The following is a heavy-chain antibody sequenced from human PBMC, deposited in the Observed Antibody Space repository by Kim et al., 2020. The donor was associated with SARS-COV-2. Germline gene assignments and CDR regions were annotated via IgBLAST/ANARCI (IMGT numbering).Heavy chain of an antibody. CDR2: IKSKTDGGTT. D-gene: IGHD6-19*01. CDR1: GFTFSNAW. V-gene: IGHV3-15*01. CDR3: TTDCTQWLVPSMDV. Sequence: GGSLRLSFAASGFTFSNAWMSWVRQAPGKGLEWVGRIKSKTDGGTTDYAAPVKGRFTISRDDSKNTLYLQMNSLKTEDTAVYYCTTDCTQWLVPSMDVWGQGTTVTVSS. J-gene: IGHJ6*02.